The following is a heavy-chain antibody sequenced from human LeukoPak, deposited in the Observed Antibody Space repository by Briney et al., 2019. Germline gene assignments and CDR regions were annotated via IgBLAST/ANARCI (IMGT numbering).Heavy chain of an antibody. CDR1: GFTFSSYA. D-gene: IGHD6-13*01. V-gene: IGHV3-64*01. J-gene: IGHJ4*02. CDR3: ASGSGGIAAY. Sequence: GGSLRLSCAASGFTFSSYAMHWVRQAPGKGLEYVSAISSNGGSTYYANSVKGRFTISRDNSKNTLYLQMGSPRAEDMAVYYCASGSGGIAAYWGQGTLVTVSS. CDR2: ISSNGGST.